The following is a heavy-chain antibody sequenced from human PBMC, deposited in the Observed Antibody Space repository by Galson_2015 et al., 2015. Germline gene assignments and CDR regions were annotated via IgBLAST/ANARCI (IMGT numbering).Heavy chain of an antibody. Sequence: VKVSCKASGYTFTGYYMHWVRQAPGQGLEWMGWINPNSGGTNYAQKFQGWVTMTRDTSISTAYMELSRLRSDDTAVYYCARAYCSSTSCYGGFDPWGQGTLVTVSS. CDR1: GYTFTGYY. CDR3: ARAYCSSTSCYGGFDP. CDR2: INPNSGGT. D-gene: IGHD2-2*01. V-gene: IGHV1-2*04. J-gene: IGHJ5*02.